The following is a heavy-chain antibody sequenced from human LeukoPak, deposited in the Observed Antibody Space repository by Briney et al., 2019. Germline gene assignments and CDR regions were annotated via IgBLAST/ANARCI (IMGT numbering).Heavy chain of an antibody. CDR1: GYTLTELS. Sequence: ASVKVSCKVSGYTLTELSMHWVRQAPGKGLEWMGSFDPKDGETIYAQKFQGRVTMTEDTSTDTAYMELSSLRSEDTAVYYCATHSPEWRYSGYCNYYYIDVWGKGTTVTVSS. J-gene: IGHJ6*03. CDR2: FDPKDGET. V-gene: IGHV1-24*01. CDR3: ATHSPEWRYSGYCNYYYIDV. D-gene: IGHD5-12*01.